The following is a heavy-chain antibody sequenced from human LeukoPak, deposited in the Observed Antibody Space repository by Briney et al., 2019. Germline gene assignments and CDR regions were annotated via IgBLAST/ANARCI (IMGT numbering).Heavy chain of an antibody. V-gene: IGHV4-34*01. CDR3: ARVVTMVRGVIMSFNWFDP. CDR1: GGSFSGYY. J-gene: IGHJ5*02. CDR2: INHSGST. D-gene: IGHD3-10*01. Sequence: SETLSLTCAVYGGSFSGYYWSWIRQPPGKGLEWIGEINHSGSTNYNPSLKSRVTISVDTSKNQFSLKLSSVTAADTAVYYCARVVTMVRGVIMSFNWFDPWGQGTLVTVSS.